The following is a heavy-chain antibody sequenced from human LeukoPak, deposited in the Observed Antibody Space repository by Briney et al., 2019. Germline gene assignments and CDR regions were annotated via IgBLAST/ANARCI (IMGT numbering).Heavy chain of an antibody. J-gene: IGHJ6*02. CDR2: ISAYNGNT. CDR1: GGTFSSYA. D-gene: IGHD2-2*01. CDR3: AKDIVVVPAAKYYYYGMDV. Sequence: ALGKVSCKASGGTFSSYAISWVRQAPGQGLEWMGWISAYNGNTNYAQKLQGRVTMTTDTSTSTAYMELRSLRSDDTAVYYCAKDIVVVPAAKYYYYGMDVWGQGTTVTVSS. V-gene: IGHV1-18*01.